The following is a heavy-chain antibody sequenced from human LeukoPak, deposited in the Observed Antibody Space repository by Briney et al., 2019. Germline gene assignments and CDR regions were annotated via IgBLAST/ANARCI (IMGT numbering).Heavy chain of an antibody. Sequence: SVKVSCKASGYIFTSYGISWVRQAPGQGLEWMGRIIPILGIANYAQKFQGRVTITADKSTSTAYMELSSLRSEDTAVYYCARVGGSNWFDPWGQGTLVTVSS. J-gene: IGHJ5*02. CDR2: IIPILGIA. CDR1: GYIFTSYG. V-gene: IGHV1-69*04. D-gene: IGHD3-16*01. CDR3: ARVGGSNWFDP.